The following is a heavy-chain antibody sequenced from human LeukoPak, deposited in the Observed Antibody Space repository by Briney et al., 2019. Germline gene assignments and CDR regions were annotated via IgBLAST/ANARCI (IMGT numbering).Heavy chain of an antibody. V-gene: IGHV7-4-1*02. J-gene: IGHJ6*03. CDR2: INTNTGNP. CDR3: ARLQGYCSGGSCYSYYYMDV. D-gene: IGHD2-15*01. Sequence: ASVKVSCKASGYTFTSYGISWVRQAPGQGLEWMGWINTNTGNPTYAQGFTGRFVFSLDTSVSTAYLQISSLKAEDTAVYYCARLQGYCSGGSCYSYYYMDVWGKGTTVTVSS. CDR1: GYTFTSYG.